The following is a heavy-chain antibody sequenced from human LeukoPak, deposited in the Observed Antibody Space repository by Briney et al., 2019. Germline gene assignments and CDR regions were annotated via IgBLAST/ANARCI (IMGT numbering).Heavy chain of an antibody. CDR2: INSDGSST. D-gene: IGHD5-24*01. J-gene: IGHJ5*02. V-gene: IGHV3-74*01. CDR3: AREEGDGYNWFWFDP. Sequence: PGGSLRLSCAASGFTFSSYWMHWVRQAPGKGLVWVSRINSDGSSTSYADSVKGRFTISRDNAKNTLYLQINSLRAEDTAVYYCAREEGDGYNWFWFDPWGQGTLVTVSS. CDR1: GFTFSSYW.